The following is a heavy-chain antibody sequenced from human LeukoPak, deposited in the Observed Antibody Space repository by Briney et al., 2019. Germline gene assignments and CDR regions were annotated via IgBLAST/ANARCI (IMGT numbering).Heavy chain of an antibody. CDR1: GGSISSYY. V-gene: IGHV4-4*07. CDR2: IYTSGST. CDR3: ARAPYYYDSNNDAF. Sequence: NPPETLSLTCTGSGGSISSYYWSWIRQPAGKGLEWIGRIYTSGSTNYNPSLKSRVTMSVDTSKNQFSLKLSSVTAADTAVYYCARAPYYYDSNNDAFWGQGTMVTVSS. D-gene: IGHD3-22*01. J-gene: IGHJ3*01.